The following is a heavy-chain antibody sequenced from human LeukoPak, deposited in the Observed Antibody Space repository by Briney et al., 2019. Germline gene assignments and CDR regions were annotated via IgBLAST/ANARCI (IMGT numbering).Heavy chain of an antibody. CDR3: ARVAFRAARPGLGY. J-gene: IGHJ4*02. V-gene: IGHV1-8*03. CDR1: GYTFTSYD. Sequence: GASVKVSCKASGYTFTSYDINWVRQATGQGLEWMGWMNPNSGNTGYAQKFQGRVTITRNTSISTAYMELSSLRSEDTAVYYCARVAFRAARPGLGYWGQGTLVTVSS. D-gene: IGHD6-6*01. CDR2: MNPNSGNT.